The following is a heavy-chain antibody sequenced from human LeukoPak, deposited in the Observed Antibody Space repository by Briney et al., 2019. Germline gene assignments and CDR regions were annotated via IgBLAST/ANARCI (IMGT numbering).Heavy chain of an antibody. CDR1: GFTFSSYA. Sequence: GGSLSLSCAASGFTFSSYAMSWVRQAPGKGLEWVSGISGSGGSRYYADSVKGRFTISRDNSKNMLYLQMNSLRAEDTAVYYCAKDRITVTISYYMDVWGKETTVTVSS. D-gene: IGHD4-11*01. J-gene: IGHJ6*03. V-gene: IGHV3-23*01. CDR3: AKDRITVTISYYMDV. CDR2: ISGSGGSR.